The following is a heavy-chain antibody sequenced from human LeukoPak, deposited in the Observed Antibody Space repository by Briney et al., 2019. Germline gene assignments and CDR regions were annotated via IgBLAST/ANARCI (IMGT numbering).Heavy chain of an antibody. J-gene: IGHJ4*03. CDR3: ARRGLAAAGNFDY. V-gene: IGHV4-4*02. D-gene: IGHD6-13*01. CDR2: IYHSGST. CDR1: GGSISSSNW. Sequence: SGTLSLTCAVSGGSISSSNWWSWVRQPPGKGLEWIGEIYHSGSTNYNPSLKSRVTISVDKSKNQFSLKLSSVTAADTAVYYCARRGLAAAGNFDYWGQGTTVTVSS.